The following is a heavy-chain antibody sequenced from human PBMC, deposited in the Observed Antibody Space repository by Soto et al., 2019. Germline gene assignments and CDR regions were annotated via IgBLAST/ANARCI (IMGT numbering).Heavy chain of an antibody. V-gene: IGHV5-51*01. CDR3: ARQQGCSGGSCYLSSEDYYYYMDV. Sequence: GESLKISCKGSGYSFTSYWIGWVRQMPGKGLEWMGIIYPGDSDTRYSPSFQGQVTISADKSISTAYLQWGSLKASDTAMYYCARQQGCSGGSCYLSSEDYYYYMDVWGKGTTVTVSS. J-gene: IGHJ6*03. D-gene: IGHD2-15*01. CDR2: IYPGDSDT. CDR1: GYSFTSYW.